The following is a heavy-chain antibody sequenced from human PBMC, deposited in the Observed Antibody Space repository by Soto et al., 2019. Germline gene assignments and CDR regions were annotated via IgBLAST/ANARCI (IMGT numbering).Heavy chain of an antibody. CDR2: INPNSGGT. CDR3: ACYHTMVRGLIKGGVYYAMDV. CDR1: GYTFTGYY. V-gene: IGHV1-2*04. J-gene: IGHJ6*02. Sequence: ASVKVSCKASGYTFTGYYMHWVRQAPGQGLEGMGWINPNSGGTKYAQKFQGWVTMNRDTFIGTAYMDVNRLRSDDTAVYSCACYHTMVRGLIKGGVYYAMDVWGQGTTVTVSS. D-gene: IGHD3-10*01.